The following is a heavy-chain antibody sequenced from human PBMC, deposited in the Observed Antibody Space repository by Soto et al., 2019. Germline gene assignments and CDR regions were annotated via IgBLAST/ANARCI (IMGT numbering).Heavy chain of an antibody. CDR1: VGSSSSSSYY. J-gene: IGHJ6*02. CDR2: IYYSGST. D-gene: IGHD3-3*01. Sequence: PSESLSLNCTVSVGSSSSSSYYWGWILQPPGKGLEWIGSIYYSGSTYYNPSLKSRVTISVDTSKNQFSLKLSSVTAADTAVYYCARVTIFGVVITYYYGMDVWGQGTTVTVSS. V-gene: IGHV4-39*01. CDR3: ARVTIFGVVITYYYGMDV.